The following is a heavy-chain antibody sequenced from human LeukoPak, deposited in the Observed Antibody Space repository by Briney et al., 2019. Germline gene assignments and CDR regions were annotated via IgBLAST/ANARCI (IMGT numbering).Heavy chain of an antibody. CDR2: ISGSGGST. CDR3: ARDQPIGYSNYVLRFDY. V-gene: IGHV3-23*01. Sequence: GGSLRLSCAASVFTFSSYAMSWVRQAPGKGLEWVSAISGSGGSTYYADSVKGRFTISRDNSKNTLYLQMNSLRAEDTAVYYCARDQPIGYSNYVLRFDYWGQGTLVTVSS. J-gene: IGHJ4*02. CDR1: VFTFSSYA. D-gene: IGHD4-11*01.